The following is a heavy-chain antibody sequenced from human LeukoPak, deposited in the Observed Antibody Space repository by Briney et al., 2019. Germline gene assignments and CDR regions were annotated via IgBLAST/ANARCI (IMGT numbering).Heavy chain of an antibody. CDR3: ARREEVQTTFDC. CDR1: GFTFSGYG. CDR2: IWSGGTNK. J-gene: IGHJ4*02. V-gene: IGHV3-33*01. Sequence: GTSLRLSCAASGFTFSGYGMHWVRQAPGKGLEWVAIIWSGGTNKYYADSVKGRFTISRDNSKNSLDLQMNSLRAEDTAVYFCARREEVQTTFDCWGQGTLVTVSS. D-gene: IGHD1-14*01.